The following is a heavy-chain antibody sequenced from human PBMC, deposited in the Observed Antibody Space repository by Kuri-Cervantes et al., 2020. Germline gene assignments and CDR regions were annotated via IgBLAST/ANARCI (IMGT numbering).Heavy chain of an antibody. J-gene: IGHJ4*02. CDR2: IIPIFGTA. V-gene: IGHV1-69*05. D-gene: IGHD2-2*02. CDR3: ARLTYCSSTSCYTPDY. Sequence: SVKVSCKASGGTFSSYAISWVRQAPGQGLEWMGGIIPIFGTANYAQKLQGRVTMTTDTSTSTAYMELRSLRSDDTAVYYCARLTYCSSTSCYTPDYWGQGTLVTVSS. CDR1: GGTFSSYA.